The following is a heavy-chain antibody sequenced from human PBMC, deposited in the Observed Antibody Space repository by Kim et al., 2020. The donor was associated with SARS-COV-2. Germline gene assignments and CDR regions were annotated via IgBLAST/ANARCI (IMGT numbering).Heavy chain of an antibody. V-gene: IGHV1-46*01. CDR2: INPSGGST. D-gene: IGHD3-3*01. Sequence: ASVKVSCKASGYTFTSYYMHWVRQAPGQGLEWMGIINPSGGSTSYAQKFQGRVTMTRDTSTSTVYMELSSLRSEDTAVYYCARTVSSGYYILGYSYGMDVWGQGTTVSASS. J-gene: IGHJ6*02. CDR1: GYTFTSYY. CDR3: ARTVSSGYYILGYSYGMDV.